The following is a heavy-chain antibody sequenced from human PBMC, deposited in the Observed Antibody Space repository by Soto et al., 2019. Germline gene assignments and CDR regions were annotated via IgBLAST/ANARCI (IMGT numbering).Heavy chain of an antibody. D-gene: IGHD6-19*01. CDR2: ISSSSSYI. V-gene: IGHV3-21*01. J-gene: IGHJ5*02. Sequence: PGGSLSLSCAASGFPFSSYSMNWVRQAPGKGLEWVSSISSSSSYIYYADSVKGRFTISRDNAKNSLYLQMNSLRAEDTAVYYCASYSSGWGGLDPWGQGTLVTVSS. CDR3: ASYSSGWGGLDP. CDR1: GFPFSSYS.